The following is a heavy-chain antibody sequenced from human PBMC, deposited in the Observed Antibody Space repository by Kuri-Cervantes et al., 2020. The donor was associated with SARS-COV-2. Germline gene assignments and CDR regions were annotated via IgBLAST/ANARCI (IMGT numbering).Heavy chain of an antibody. CDR1: GGSISSGDYY. D-gene: IGHD3-3*01. V-gene: IGHV4-39*07. J-gene: IGHJ4*02. CDR2: IYHSGST. CDR3: ARVGITIFGVGPPMGY. Sequence: GSLRLSCTVSGGSISSGDYYWGWIRQPPGKGLEWIGSIYHSGSTYYNPSLKSRVTISVDTSKNQFSLKLSSVTAADTAVYYCARVGITIFGVGPPMGYWGQGTLVTVSS.